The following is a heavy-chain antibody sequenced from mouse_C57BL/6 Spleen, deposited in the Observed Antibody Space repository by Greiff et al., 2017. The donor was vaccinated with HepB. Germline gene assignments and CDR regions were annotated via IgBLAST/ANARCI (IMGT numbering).Heavy chain of an antibody. CDR1: GYTFTSSW. CDR3: ARGLLRPYYAMDY. D-gene: IGHD2-3*01. CDR2: IYPGGGDT. J-gene: IGHJ4*01. V-gene: IGHV1-82*01. Sequence: VQLQQSGAELVKPGASVKISCKASGYTFTSSWMEWVKQRPGQGLEWIGRIYPGGGDTNYNGKFKGKATLTADKSSSTAYMQLSSLTSEDSAVYFCARGLLRPYYAMDYWGQGTSVTVSS.